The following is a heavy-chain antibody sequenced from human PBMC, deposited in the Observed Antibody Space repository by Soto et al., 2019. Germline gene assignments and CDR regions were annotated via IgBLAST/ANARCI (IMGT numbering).Heavy chain of an antibody. CDR1: GYTFSTSG. D-gene: IGHD2-2*01. CDR2: ISTYNGDT. CDR3: ARAGAAPYDYYGMDV. Sequence: QVQLVQSGAEVRKPGASVKVSCKASGYTFSTSGMSWLRQAPGQGLEWMGWISTYNGDTNDAPKFQDRVTMTSDTSTSTGYMELRSLRSDDTAVYYCARAGAAPYDYYGMDVWGQGTRVTVSS. V-gene: IGHV1-18*01. J-gene: IGHJ6*02.